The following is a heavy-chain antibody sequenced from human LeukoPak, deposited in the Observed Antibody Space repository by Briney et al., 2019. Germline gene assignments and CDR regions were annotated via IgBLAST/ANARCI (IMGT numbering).Heavy chain of an antibody. J-gene: IGHJ4*02. CDR2: ISSSGDNT. D-gene: IGHD5-18*01. CDR3: ANSKGEYSYGHPYYFDY. V-gene: IGHV3-23*01. Sequence: GGTLRLPCAASRFTFSNYGMSWVRQAPGKGLEWVSAISSSGDNTYYADSVKGRFTISRDNSKNTLYLQMNSLRAEDTAVYYCANSKGEYSYGHPYYFDYWGQGTLVTVSS. CDR1: RFTFSNYG.